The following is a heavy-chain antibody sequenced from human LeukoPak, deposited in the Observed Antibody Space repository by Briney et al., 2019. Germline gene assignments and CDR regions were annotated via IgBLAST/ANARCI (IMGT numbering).Heavy chain of an antibody. CDR1: GDSINNYY. V-gene: IGHV4-59*01. CDR3: ARSGSYSGICDY. CDR2: IYYSGII. J-gene: IGHJ4*02. D-gene: IGHD1-26*01. Sequence: PSETLSLTCIVSGDSINNYYWSWIPQPPGKGLEGIGYIYYSGIINYNSSIKSRVTISVDTSKHQFSLNLTSVTPADTAVYCCARSGSYSGICDYWGQGTLVTVSS.